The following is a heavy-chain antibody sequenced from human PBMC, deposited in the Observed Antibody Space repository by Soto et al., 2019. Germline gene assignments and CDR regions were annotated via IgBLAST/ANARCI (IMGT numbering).Heavy chain of an antibody. CDR3: ARVNIQLWLPYYFDY. Sequence: GGSLRLSCVVSGFSVSSNYMSWVRQAPGKGLDWVSVIFADGTTYYVDSVKGRFTISRHNSKNTLYLQMDSLRSEDTAVYYCARVNIQLWLPYYFDYWGQGTLVTVSS. CDR1: GFSVSSNY. CDR2: IFADGTT. V-gene: IGHV3-53*04. J-gene: IGHJ4*02. D-gene: IGHD5-18*01.